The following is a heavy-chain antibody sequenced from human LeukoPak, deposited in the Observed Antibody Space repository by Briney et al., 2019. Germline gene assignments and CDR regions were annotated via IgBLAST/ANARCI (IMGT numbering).Heavy chain of an antibody. J-gene: IGHJ4*02. Sequence: SVKVSCKASGGTFSSYAISWVRQAPGQGLEWMGGIIPIFGTANYAQKFQGRVTITTDESTSTAYMELSSLRSEDTAVYYCARGTVGAIYYFDYWGQGTLVTVSS. CDR3: ARGTVGAIYYFDY. V-gene: IGHV1-69*05. CDR2: IIPIFGTA. CDR1: GGTFSSYA. D-gene: IGHD1-26*01.